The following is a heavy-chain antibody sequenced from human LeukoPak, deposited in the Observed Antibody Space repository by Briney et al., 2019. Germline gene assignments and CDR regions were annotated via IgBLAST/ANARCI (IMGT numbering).Heavy chain of an antibody. J-gene: IGHJ6*02. V-gene: IGHV3-33*01. CDR1: GFTFSSYG. Sequence: GGSLRLSCAASGFTFSSYGMHWVRQAPGKGLGWVAVIWYDGSNKYYADSVKGRFTISRDNSKNTLYLQMNSLRAEDTAVYYCARDPRAGMDVWGQGTTVTVSS. CDR2: IWYDGSNK. CDR3: ARDPRAGMDV.